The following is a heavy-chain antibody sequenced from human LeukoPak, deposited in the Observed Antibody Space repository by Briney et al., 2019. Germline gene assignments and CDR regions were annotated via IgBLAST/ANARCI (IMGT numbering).Heavy chain of an antibody. D-gene: IGHD4-23*01. V-gene: IGHV4-4*02. CDR2: IYHGGST. CDR3: ARNGGTRWGNWFDP. Sequence: SETLSLTCAVSGGCISSNNWWSWVRQPPGKGLQWIGEIYHGGSTNYNPSLKSRVTISIDKSKNQLSLKLSSVTAADTAVYYCARNGGTRWGNWFDPWGQGTLVTVSS. CDR1: GGCISSNNW. J-gene: IGHJ5*02.